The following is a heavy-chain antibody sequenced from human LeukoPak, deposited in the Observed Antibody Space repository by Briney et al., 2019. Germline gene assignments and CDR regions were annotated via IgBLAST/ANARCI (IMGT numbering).Heavy chain of an antibody. V-gene: IGHV3-48*01. CDR1: GFTLSSYS. CDR3: ARALEFDY. J-gene: IGHJ4*02. CDR2: ISSSSSTI. Sequence: GGSLRLSCAASGFTLSSYSMNWVRQAPGKGLEWVSYISSSSSTIYYGDSVKGRFTISRDNAKNSLYLQMNSLRTEDTAVYYCARALEFDYWGQGTLVTVSS. D-gene: IGHD1-1*01.